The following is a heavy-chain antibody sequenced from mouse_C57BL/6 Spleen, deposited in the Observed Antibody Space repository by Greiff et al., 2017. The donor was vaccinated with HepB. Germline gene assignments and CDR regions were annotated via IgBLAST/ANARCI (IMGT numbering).Heavy chain of an antibody. Sequence: EVKLVESGPGLVKPSQSLSLTCSVTGYSITSGYYWNWIRQFPGNKLEWMGYISYDGSNNYNPSLKNRISITRDTSKNQFFLKLNSVTTEDTATYYCASSITTVDYWGQGTTLTVSS. V-gene: IGHV3-6*01. CDR3: ASSITTVDY. CDR1: GYSITSGYY. J-gene: IGHJ2*01. D-gene: IGHD1-1*01. CDR2: ISYDGSN.